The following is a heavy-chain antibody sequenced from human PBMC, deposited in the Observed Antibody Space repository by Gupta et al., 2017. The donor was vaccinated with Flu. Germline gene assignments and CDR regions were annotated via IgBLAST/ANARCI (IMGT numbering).Heavy chain of an antibody. V-gene: IGHV3-11*01. CDR2: VSSSGSTI. D-gene: IGHD3-10*01. J-gene: IGHJ4*02. CDR1: GFTFRDSY. Sequence: QVQLVESGGGLVKPGGSLRLSCAASGFTFRDSYMSWVRQAPGKGLEWVSYVSSSGSTIYYADSVKGRFTISRDNAKNSLYLQMNSLRAEDTAVYYCVKVFLWFGDFSSHDYWGQGTLVTVSS. CDR3: VKVFLWFGDFSSHDY.